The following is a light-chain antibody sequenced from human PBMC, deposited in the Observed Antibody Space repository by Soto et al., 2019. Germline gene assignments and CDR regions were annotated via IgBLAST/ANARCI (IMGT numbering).Light chain of an antibody. V-gene: IGKV3-11*01. CDR2: DAS. CDR3: QQRSSWPIT. Sequence: PGERATLSCGASQTVSSYLAWYQQKPGQAPRLLIYDASNRATDIPARFSGSGSGTDFTLNISSLEPEDFAVYYCQQRSSWPITFGQGTRLEIK. J-gene: IGKJ5*01. CDR1: QTVSSY.